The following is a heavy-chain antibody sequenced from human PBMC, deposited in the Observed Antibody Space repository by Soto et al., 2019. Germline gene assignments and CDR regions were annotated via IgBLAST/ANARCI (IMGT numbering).Heavy chain of an antibody. D-gene: IGHD3-10*01. CDR3: ARDFWFEELSGGYYQYAMDV. Sequence: SETLSLTCTVSGGSISSSYWSWIRQPPGKELEWIGYIYYTGSTYYSPSLKSRVIISLDVSRTQFSLKLSSVTAADTAVYYCARDFWFEELSGGYYQYAMDVWGRGTSVTVSS. J-gene: IGHJ6*02. CDR2: IYYTGST. V-gene: IGHV4-59*01. CDR1: GGSISSSY.